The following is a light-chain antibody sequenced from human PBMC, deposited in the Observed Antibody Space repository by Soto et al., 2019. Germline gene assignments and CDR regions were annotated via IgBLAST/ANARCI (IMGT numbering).Light chain of an antibody. J-gene: IGKJ2*01. CDR2: KAS. CDR3: LQDYNFPYT. V-gene: IGKV1-5*03. CDR1: QSISSW. Sequence: DIQMTQSPSTLPASVGDRVTITCRASQSISSWLAWYQQKPGKAPKLLIYKASSLESGVPSRFFGSGSGTDFTLTISSLQPEDFAAYYCLQDYNFPYTFGQGTKVDIK.